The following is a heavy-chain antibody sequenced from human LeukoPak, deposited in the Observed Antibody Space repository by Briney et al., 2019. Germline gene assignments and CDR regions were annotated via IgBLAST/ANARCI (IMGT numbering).Heavy chain of an antibody. CDR2: IYHSGST. D-gene: IGHD5-24*01. CDR1: GYSISSGYF. V-gene: IGHV4-38-2*02. Sequence: PSETLSLTCTVSGYSISSGYFWGWIRQPPGKGLEWIGSIYHSGSTYYNPSLKSRVTISVDTSKNQFSLKLSSVTAADTAVYYCARDPAAPWRWLQQPGGAFDIWGQGTMVTVSS. CDR3: ARDPAAPWRWLQQPGGAFDI. J-gene: IGHJ3*02.